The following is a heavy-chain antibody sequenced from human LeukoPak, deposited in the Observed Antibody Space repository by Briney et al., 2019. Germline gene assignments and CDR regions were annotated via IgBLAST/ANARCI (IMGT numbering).Heavy chain of an antibody. J-gene: IGHJ4*02. V-gene: IGHV3-74*01. CDR1: GFTFSDYY. Sequence: PGGSLRLSCAASGFTFSDYYMSWIRQAPGKGLVWVSHINNDGTDTKYADSVKGRFTISRDNARNTLYLQMNTLRAEDTAVYYCTRDFYGIDSWGQGTLVTVSS. CDR3: TRDFYGIDS. D-gene: IGHD2/OR15-2a*01. CDR2: INNDGTDT.